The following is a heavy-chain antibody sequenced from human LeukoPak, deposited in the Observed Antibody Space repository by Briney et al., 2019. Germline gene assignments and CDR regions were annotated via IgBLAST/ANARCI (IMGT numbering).Heavy chain of an antibody. V-gene: IGHV4-61*02. CDR2: IYTSGST. Sequence: SETLSLTCTVSGGSISNSSYYWGWIRQPPGKGLEWIGRIYTSGSTNYNPSLKSRVTISVDTSKNQFSLKLSSVTAADTAVYYCARDADWADAFDIWGQGTMVTVSS. D-gene: IGHD3/OR15-3a*01. J-gene: IGHJ3*02. CDR3: ARDADWADAFDI. CDR1: GGSISNSSYY.